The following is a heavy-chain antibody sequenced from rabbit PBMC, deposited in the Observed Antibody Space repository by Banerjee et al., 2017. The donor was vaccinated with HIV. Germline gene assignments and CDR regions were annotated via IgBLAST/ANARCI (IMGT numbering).Heavy chain of an antibody. Sequence: QLKETGGGLVQPGGSLTLSCKASGFDFSSYYMSWVRQAPGKGLEWIGTIYAGRGSTDYASWVNGRFTISSDNAQNTVDLQMNSLTAVDRATYFCARGATSSDYYPYYFNLWGPGTLVTVS. V-gene: IGHV1S7*01. CDR2: IYAGRGST. CDR1: GFDFSSYY. D-gene: IGHD1-1*01. J-gene: IGHJ4*01. CDR3: ARGATSSDYYPYYFNL.